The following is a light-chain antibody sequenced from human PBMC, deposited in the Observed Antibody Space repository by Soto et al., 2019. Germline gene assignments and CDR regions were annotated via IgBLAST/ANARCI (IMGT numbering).Light chain of an antibody. V-gene: IGKV4-1*01. CDR3: QQYYNSPYT. CDR1: QSVSYSSNNKNY. Sequence: DIVMTQSPDSLAVSLGERATINCKSSQSVSYSSNNKNYLAWYQQRPGQPPKLLIYLASIRESGVPDRFSASGSGTDFNLAISSLQAEDVAVYYCQQYYNSPYTFGQGTKLEIK. J-gene: IGKJ2*01. CDR2: LAS.